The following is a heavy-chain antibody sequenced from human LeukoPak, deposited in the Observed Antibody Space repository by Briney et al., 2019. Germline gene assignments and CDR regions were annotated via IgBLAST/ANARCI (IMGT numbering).Heavy chain of an antibody. D-gene: IGHD2-15*01. V-gene: IGHV1-46*01. CDR1: GYTFTSYY. CDR2: INPSGGST. CDR3: ARNSYCSGGSCYSDYYYGMDV. Sequence: ASVTVSCKASGYTFTSYYMHWVRPAPGQGLEWMGIINPSGGSTSYAQKFQGRVTMTRDTSTSTVYMELSSLRSEDTAVYYCARNSYCSGGSCYSDYYYGMDVWGQGTTVTVSS. J-gene: IGHJ6*02.